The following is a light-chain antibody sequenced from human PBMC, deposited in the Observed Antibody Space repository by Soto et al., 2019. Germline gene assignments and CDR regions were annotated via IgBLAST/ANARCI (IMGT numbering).Light chain of an antibody. CDR2: GAS. CDR3: QQYNDWPRT. CDR1: RSVSSN. Sequence: EIVMTQSLATLSVSPGDRATLSCRASRSVSSNLAWYQQKPGQAPILLIYGASSRATGIPARISGSGSETEFTLTISSLQSEDFAVYFCQQYNDWPRTFGQGTKVDIK. V-gene: IGKV3-15*01. J-gene: IGKJ1*01.